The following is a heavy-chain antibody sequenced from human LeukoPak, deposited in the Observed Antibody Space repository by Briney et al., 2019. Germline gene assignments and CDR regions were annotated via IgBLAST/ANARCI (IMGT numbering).Heavy chain of an antibody. Sequence: GGSLRLSCAASGFIFSSFDFYWVRQAPGKGQEWVAVIWYDGTNKYYADSVKGRFTISRDDSIDMLYLQMNSLRAEDTAVYYCARDPEQSWECGADCYLGGYWGQGIQVTVAS. J-gene: IGHJ4*02. D-gene: IGHD2-21*02. CDR3: ARDPEQSWECGADCYLGGY. CDR1: GFIFSSFD. CDR2: IWYDGTNK. V-gene: IGHV3-33*01.